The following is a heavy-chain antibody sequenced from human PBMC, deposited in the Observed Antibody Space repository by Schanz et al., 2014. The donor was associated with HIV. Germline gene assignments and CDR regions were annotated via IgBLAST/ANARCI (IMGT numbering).Heavy chain of an antibody. CDR1: GFTFSSHW. D-gene: IGHD3-22*01. CDR3: AKPEYDSRGNSQSHFDY. Sequence: EVQLLESGGGLLQPGGSLRLSCAASGFTFSSHWMHWVRQAPGKGPVWVSSISESGGRTYYADSVNGRFTISRDNSKNTLYLQMTTLRIDDTAVYYCAKPEYDSRGNSQSHFDYWGQGTLVTVSS. V-gene: IGHV3-23*01. J-gene: IGHJ4*02. CDR2: ISESGGRT.